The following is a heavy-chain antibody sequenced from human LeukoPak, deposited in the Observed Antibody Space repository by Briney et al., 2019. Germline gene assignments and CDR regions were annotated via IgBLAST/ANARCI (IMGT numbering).Heavy chain of an antibody. CDR3: ARDPLNYGGYGRGGRRFDY. CDR2: ITSSSSYI. D-gene: IGHD5-12*01. Sequence: GRCPRPACAPAGFTFSTYRVNSGRQAAGKGLGWVSSITSSSSYIYYADSVNGRFTISRDNAKNSLYLQMNSLRAEDTAVYYCARDPLNYGGYGRGGRRFDYWGQGTLVTVSS. CDR1: GFTFSTYR. J-gene: IGHJ4*02. V-gene: IGHV3-21*01.